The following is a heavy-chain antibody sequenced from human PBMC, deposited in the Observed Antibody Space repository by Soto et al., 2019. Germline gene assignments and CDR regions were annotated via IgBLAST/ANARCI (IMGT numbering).Heavy chain of an antibody. CDR2: IYTSGST. CDR3: ARDTLRFHHPGGDYYYGMDV. CDR1: GGSISSYY. D-gene: IGHD3-3*01. V-gene: IGHV4-4*07. Sequence: PSETLSLTCTVSGGSISSYYWSWIRQPAGKGLEWIGRIYTSGSTNYNPSLKSRVTMSVDTSKNQFSLKLSSVTAADTAVYYCARDTLRFHHPGGDYYYGMDVWGQGTTVTVSS. J-gene: IGHJ6*02.